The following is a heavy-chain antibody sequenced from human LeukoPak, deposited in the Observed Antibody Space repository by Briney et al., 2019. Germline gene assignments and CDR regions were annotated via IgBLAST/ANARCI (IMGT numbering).Heavy chain of an antibody. V-gene: IGHV3-30*18. CDR3: AKDLYLGWEPDYFDY. D-gene: IGHD1-26*01. CDR1: GFTFNNYG. Sequence: GGSLRLSCAASGFTFNNYGMHWVRQAPGKGLEWVAVISYDGVNTYYADSVRGRFTISRDNSKNTLYLQMNSLRAEDTAVYYCAKDLYLGWEPDYFDYWGQGTLVTVSS. J-gene: IGHJ4*02. CDR2: ISYDGVNT.